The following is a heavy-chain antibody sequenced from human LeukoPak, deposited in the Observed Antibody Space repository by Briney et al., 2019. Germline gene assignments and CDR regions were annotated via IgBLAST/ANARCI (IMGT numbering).Heavy chain of an antibody. CDR1: GYTFTSYY. CDR3: ARDQRSSSSKSASSSDY. J-gene: IGHJ4*02. D-gene: IGHD6-6*01. Sequence: ASVKVSCKASGYTFTSYYMHWVRQAPGQGLEWMGIINPSGGSTSYAQKFQGRVTMTRDTSTSTVYMELSSLRSEDTAVYYCARDQRSSSSKSASSSDYWGQGTLVTVSS. CDR2: INPSGGST. V-gene: IGHV1-46*01.